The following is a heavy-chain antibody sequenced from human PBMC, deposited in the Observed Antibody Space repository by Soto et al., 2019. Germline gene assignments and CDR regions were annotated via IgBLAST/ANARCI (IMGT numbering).Heavy chain of an antibody. D-gene: IGHD3-9*01. CDR1: GFTFSNAW. V-gene: IGHV3-15*01. CDR3: TTDYDILTGYYWYFDL. CDR2: IKSKTDGGTT. Sequence: GGSLRLSCAASGFTFSNAWMSWVRQAPGKGLEWVGRIKSKTDGGTTDYAAPVKGRFTISRDDSKNTLYLQMNSLKTEDTAVYYCTTDYDILTGYYWYFDLWGRGTLVTVSS. J-gene: IGHJ2*01.